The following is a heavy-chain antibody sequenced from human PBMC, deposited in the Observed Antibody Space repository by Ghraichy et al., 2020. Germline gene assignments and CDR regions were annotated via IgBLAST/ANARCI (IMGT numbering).Heavy chain of an antibody. CDR3: VRLFSGFRFDF. CDR1: GFMFRRYW. Sequence: GGSLRLSCAASGFMFRRYWMTWVRQAPGKGLEWVANIKEDGTEKYYVDSVKGRFMISRDNANTSLYLQMNNLRLEDTAVYYCVRLFSGFRFDFWGQGTLVTVSS. D-gene: IGHD6-19*01. J-gene: IGHJ5*01. V-gene: IGHV3-7*04. CDR2: IKEDGTEK.